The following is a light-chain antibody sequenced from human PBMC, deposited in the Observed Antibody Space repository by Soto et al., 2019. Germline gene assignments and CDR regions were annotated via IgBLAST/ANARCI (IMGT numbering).Light chain of an antibody. J-gene: IGKJ4*01. Sequence: DIQMTQSPSILSASVGDRVTITCRASQSISIWLAWYQQKPGKAPNLLIYKAASLESGVPSRFSGSGSGTEFTLTISSLQPDDFATYYCQQYNTWALTFGGGTKVDIK. CDR2: KAA. V-gene: IGKV1-5*03. CDR3: QQYNTWALT. CDR1: QSISIW.